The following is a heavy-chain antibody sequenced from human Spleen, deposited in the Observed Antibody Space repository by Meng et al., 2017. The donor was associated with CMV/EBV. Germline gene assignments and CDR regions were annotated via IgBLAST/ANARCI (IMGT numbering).Heavy chain of an antibody. V-gene: IGHV1-2*02. D-gene: IGHD3-22*01. J-gene: IGHJ4*02. Sequence: ASVKVSCKASGYTFTGYYMYWVRQAPGQGLEWMGWISPNSGGTNYAQKFQGRVTMTRDTSIRTAYMELSRLRSDDTAVYYCAREYFDYDSSGYLDYWGQGTLVTVSS. CDR2: ISPNSGGT. CDR3: AREYFDYDSSGYLDY. CDR1: GYTFTGYY.